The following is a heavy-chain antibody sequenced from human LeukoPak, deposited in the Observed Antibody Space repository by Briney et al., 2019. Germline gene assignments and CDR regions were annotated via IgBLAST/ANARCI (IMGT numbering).Heavy chain of an antibody. CDR1: GFTFSDYY. V-gene: IGHV3-11*01. J-gene: IGHJ3*01. Sequence: PGGSLRLSCVASGFTFSDYYMSWIRQAPGKGLEWVSYISSSGGTISYADSVKGRFTISRDNAKNSLYLQMNSLRAEDMALYYCAKDNWGSITSCYFSWGQGTMVTVSS. CDR2: ISSSGGTI. CDR3: AKDNWGSITSCYFS. D-gene: IGHD2-2*01.